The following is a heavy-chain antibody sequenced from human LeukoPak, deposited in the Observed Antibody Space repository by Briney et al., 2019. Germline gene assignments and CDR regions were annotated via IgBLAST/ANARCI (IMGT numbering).Heavy chain of an antibody. CDR3: VRNHRHWFDP. V-gene: IGHV3-72*01. Sequence: GGSLRLSCAASGFTFSDYAMIWVRQAPGQGPELIGHIRNAGDGYTTEYAASVKGRFTVSRDDSKNSLYLQMNSLKPEDTAVYYCVRNHRHWFDPWGQGTLVTVSS. J-gene: IGHJ5*02. CDR1: GFTFSDYA. CDR2: IRNAGDGYTT.